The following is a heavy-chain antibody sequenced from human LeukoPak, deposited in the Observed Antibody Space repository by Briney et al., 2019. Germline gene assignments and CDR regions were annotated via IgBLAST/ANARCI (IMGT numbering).Heavy chain of an antibody. V-gene: IGHV3-11*04. CDR1: GFTFSDYY. Sequence: GGSLRLSCAASGFTFSDYYMSWIRQAPGKGLEWVSYISSSGSTIYYADSVKGRFTISRDNAKNSLYLQMNSLRAEDTAVYYCARVYAGGIAAAAAFDIWGQGTKVTVSS. CDR3: ARVYAGGIAAAAAFDI. J-gene: IGHJ3*02. CDR2: ISSSGSTI. D-gene: IGHD6-25*01.